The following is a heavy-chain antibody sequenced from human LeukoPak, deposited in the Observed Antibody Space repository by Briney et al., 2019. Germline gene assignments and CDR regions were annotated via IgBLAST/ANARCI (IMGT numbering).Heavy chain of an antibody. D-gene: IGHD3-22*01. CDR1: GGSFSGYY. CDR3: GNYYDNSGYST. V-gene: IGHV4-34*01. Sequence: SETLSLTCAVYGGSFSGYYWSWIRQPPGKGLEWIGEINHSGSTNYNPSLKSRVTISVDTSKNQFSLKLSPVTAADTAVYYCGNYYDNSGYSTWGQGTLVTVSS. J-gene: IGHJ5*02. CDR2: INHSGST.